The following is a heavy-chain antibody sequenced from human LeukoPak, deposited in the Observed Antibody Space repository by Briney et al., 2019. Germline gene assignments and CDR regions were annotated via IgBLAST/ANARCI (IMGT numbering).Heavy chain of an antibody. Sequence: QSGGSLRLSCVASGFTFSSYGMHWVRQAPGKGLEWVAVISNDGSNKYYADSVKGRFTISRDNSKNTLYLQMSSLRAEDTAVYYCAKGRGAFDIWGQGTMVTVSS. V-gene: IGHV3-30*18. D-gene: IGHD3-10*01. CDR3: AKGRGAFDI. CDR1: GFTFSSYG. CDR2: ISNDGSNK. J-gene: IGHJ3*02.